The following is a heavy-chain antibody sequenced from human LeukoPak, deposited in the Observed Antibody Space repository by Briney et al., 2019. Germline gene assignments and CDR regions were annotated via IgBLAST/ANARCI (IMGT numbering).Heavy chain of an antibody. V-gene: IGHV3-30*02. J-gene: IGHJ3*02. Sequence: GGSLRLSCAASGFTFSSYGMHWVRQALGKGLEWVAFIRYDGSNKYYADSVKGRFTISRDNSKNTLYLQMNSLRAEDTAVYYCAKDEEVREPNAFDIWGQGTMVTVSS. CDR2: IRYDGSNK. D-gene: IGHD1-26*01. CDR1: GFTFSSYG. CDR3: AKDEEVREPNAFDI.